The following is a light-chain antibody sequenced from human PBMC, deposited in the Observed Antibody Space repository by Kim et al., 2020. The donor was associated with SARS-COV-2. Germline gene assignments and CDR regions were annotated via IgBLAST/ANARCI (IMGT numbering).Light chain of an antibody. CDR3: CSYAGSSTVV. CDR2: DVT. CDR1: NNDVGVYNY. J-gene: IGLJ2*01. Sequence: GQSVTISCAGTNNDVGVYNYGSWYQQHPGKAPKLMIFDVTTRPSGVPDRCSGSKSGKTASLTVSGLQAEDEADYYCCSYAGSSTVVFGGGTQLTVL. V-gene: IGLV2-11*03.